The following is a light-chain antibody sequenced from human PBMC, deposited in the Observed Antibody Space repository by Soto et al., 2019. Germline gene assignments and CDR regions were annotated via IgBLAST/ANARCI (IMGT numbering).Light chain of an antibody. CDR3: QQYGTSPRT. Sequence: EIVLTQSPGTLSLSPGERATLSCRASQSVIANYLAWYQQKPGQAPRYLIYGATSRATGIPDRFSGSGSGTDFTLTISGVEPEDFAVYYCQQYGTSPRTFGQGTKVEIK. CDR2: GAT. V-gene: IGKV3-20*01. CDR1: QSVIANY. J-gene: IGKJ1*01.